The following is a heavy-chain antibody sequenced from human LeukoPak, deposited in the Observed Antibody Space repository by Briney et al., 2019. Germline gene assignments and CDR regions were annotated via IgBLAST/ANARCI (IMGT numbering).Heavy chain of an antibody. CDR3: TRVFSHGYSDY. CDR2: IFYDGTT. Sequence: SETLSLTCSVSGVSISPSYWSWVRQSPRKELEFIGYIFYDGTTKHNPSLKSRVAISVDTPKNQFSLKLYSVTAADTAIYYCTRVFSHGYSDYWGQGTLVTVSS. CDR1: GVSISPSY. V-gene: IGHV4-59*01. D-gene: IGHD3-22*01. J-gene: IGHJ4*02.